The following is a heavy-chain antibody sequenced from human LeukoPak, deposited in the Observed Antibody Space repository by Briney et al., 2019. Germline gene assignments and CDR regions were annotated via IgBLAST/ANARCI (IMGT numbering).Heavy chain of an antibody. J-gene: IGHJ5*02. CDR1: GFTFSNYA. CDR3: AKHRGAIAMIRGVTIPFDP. V-gene: IGHV3-23*01. CDR2: ISGGGGST. D-gene: IGHD3-10*01. Sequence: GGSLRLSCVASGFTFSNYAMSWVRQAPGKGLEWLSAISGGGGSTNYADSVKGRFTISRDNAKNTVHLQMNSLRDVDTAVCYCAKHRGAIAMIRGVTIPFDPWGQGTLVTVSS.